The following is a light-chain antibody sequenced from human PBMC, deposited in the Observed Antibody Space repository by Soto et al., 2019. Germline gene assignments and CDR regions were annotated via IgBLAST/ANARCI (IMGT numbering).Light chain of an antibody. Sequence: EIVMTQSPATLSVSTGESATIYCRASQSVSSNLAWYQQKPGQAPSLLIYGASTRATGTPARFSGSGSGTEFTLTISSLQSEDFAVYYCQQYNKWPRTFGQGTKVDIK. J-gene: IGKJ1*01. V-gene: IGKV3-15*01. CDR3: QQYNKWPRT. CDR2: GAS. CDR1: QSVSSN.